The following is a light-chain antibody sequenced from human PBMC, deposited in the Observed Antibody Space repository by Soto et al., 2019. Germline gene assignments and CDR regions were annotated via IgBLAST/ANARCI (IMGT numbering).Light chain of an antibody. CDR2: DVS. V-gene: IGLV2-14*01. Sequence: QSVLTQPASVSGSPGQSITISCTGTSSDVGGYNYVSWYQQHPGKAPKLMIYDVSNRPSGVSNRFSGSKSGNMASLTISGLQAEDEADYYCCSYTSSRTYVFGTGTKVTVL. CDR1: SSDVGGYNY. J-gene: IGLJ1*01. CDR3: CSYTSSRTYV.